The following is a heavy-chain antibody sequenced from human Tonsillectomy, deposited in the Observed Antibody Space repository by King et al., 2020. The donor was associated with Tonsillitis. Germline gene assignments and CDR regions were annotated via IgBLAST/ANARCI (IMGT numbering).Heavy chain of an antibody. CDR1: GFTFSSYS. J-gene: IGHJ4*02. D-gene: IGHD3-3*01. V-gene: IGHV3-21*01. CDR3: ARDLDFWSGSREYFDY. Sequence: VQLVESGGGLVKPGGSLRLSCAASGFTFSSYSMNWVRQAPGKGLEWVSSISSSSSYIYYADSVKGRFTISRDNAKNSLYLLMNSLRAEDTAVYYCARDLDFWSGSREYFDYWGQGTLVTVSS. CDR2: ISSSSSYI.